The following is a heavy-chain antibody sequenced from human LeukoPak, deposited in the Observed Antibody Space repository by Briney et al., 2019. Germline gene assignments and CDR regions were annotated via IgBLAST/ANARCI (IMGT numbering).Heavy chain of an antibody. J-gene: IGHJ4*01. V-gene: IGHV3-74*01. CDR2: LAGDGSGT. CDR3: ARDGFTGPVTAYLDY. CDR1: GFTFNEYP. D-gene: IGHD2-8*02. Sequence: GGSLRLSCAASGFTFNEYPMHWVRQAPGKGLVWVSRLAGDGSGTNYADSVRGRFTISRDNVKNTLYLQMSTLTAEDTAVYFCARDGFTGPVTAYLDYWGQGALVTVSS.